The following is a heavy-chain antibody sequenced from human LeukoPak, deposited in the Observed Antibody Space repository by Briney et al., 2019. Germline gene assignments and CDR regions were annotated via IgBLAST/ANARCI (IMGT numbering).Heavy chain of an antibody. CDR1: GDSVSSISVA. Sequence: SQTLSLTFAISGDSVSSISVAWNWIRQSPSRGLEWLGRTYYRSKWYYEYAVSVKGRININPDPSKNQFSLQLNSVTPEDTAVYYCALARSEYHYGMDVWGQGTTVTVSS. CDR2: TYYRSKWYY. CDR3: ALARSEYHYGMDV. V-gene: IGHV6-1*01. J-gene: IGHJ6*02.